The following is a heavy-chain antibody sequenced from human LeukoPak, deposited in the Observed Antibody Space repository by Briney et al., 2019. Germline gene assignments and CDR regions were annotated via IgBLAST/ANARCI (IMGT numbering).Heavy chain of an antibody. J-gene: IGHJ3*02. CDR2: ISSSSSYI. Sequence: GGSLRLSCAVSGFTFSSYAMSWVRQAPGKGLEWVSSISSSSSYIYYADSVKGRFTISRDNAKNSLYLQMNSLRAEDTAVYYCARVGYFDWGRDDVFDIWGQGTMVTVSS. D-gene: IGHD3-9*01. V-gene: IGHV3-21*01. CDR1: GFTFSSYA. CDR3: ARVGYFDWGRDDVFDI.